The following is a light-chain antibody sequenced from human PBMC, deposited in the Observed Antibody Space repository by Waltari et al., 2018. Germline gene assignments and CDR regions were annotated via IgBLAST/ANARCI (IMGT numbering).Light chain of an antibody. CDR1: SSDAGGYNY. Sequence: QSALTPPASVSGSPGQSITISCTGTSSDAGGYNYVPWYQQHPGKAPKPMIYDVSNRPSGVSNRFSGSKSGNTASLTISGLQAEDEADYYCSSYTSSSTLVFGGGTKLTVL. CDR2: DVS. J-gene: IGLJ3*02. V-gene: IGLV2-14*03. CDR3: SSYTSSSTLV.